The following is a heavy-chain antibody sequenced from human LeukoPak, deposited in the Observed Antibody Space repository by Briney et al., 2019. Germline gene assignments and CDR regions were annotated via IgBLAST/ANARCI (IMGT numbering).Heavy chain of an antibody. D-gene: IGHD3/OR15-3a*01. CDR1: GYTFTSYG. CDR2: IIPIFGTA. Sequence: SVKVSCKASGYTFTSYGISWVRQAPGQGLEWMGGIIPIFGTANYAQKFQGRVTITADESTSTAYMELSSLRSEDTAVYYCARWGARGLVIISNDWFDPWGQGTLVTVSS. CDR3: ARWGARGLVIISNDWFDP. V-gene: IGHV1-69*13. J-gene: IGHJ5*02.